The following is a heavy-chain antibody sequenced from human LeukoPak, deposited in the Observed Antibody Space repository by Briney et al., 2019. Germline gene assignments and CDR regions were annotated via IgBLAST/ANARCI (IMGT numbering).Heavy chain of an antibody. D-gene: IGHD6-19*01. Sequence: PSETLSLTCTVSGGSISSYYRSWIRQPPGKGLEWIGYIYYSGSTNYNPSLKSRVTISVDTSKNQFSLKLSSVTAADTAVYYCARDRAVVGLDYWGQGTLVTVSS. J-gene: IGHJ4*02. CDR3: ARDRAVVGLDY. V-gene: IGHV4-59*01. CDR2: IYYSGST. CDR1: GGSISSYY.